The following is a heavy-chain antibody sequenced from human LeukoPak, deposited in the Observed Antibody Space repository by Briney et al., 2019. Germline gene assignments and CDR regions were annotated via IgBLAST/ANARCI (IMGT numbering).Heavy chain of an antibody. D-gene: IGHD2-2*01. Sequence: SQTLSLTCTVSGGSISSGGFYWSWIRQHPGKGLEWIGYIYYSGSTNYNPSPKGRVTISVDTSKNQFSLKLSSVTAADTAVYYCARSPGTQLLSAFDIWGQGTMVTVSS. CDR2: IYYSGST. J-gene: IGHJ3*02. V-gene: IGHV4-61*08. CDR1: GGSISSGGFY. CDR3: ARSPGTQLLSAFDI.